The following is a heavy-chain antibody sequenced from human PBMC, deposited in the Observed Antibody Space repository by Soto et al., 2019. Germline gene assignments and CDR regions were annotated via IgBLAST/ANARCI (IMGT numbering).Heavy chain of an antibody. V-gene: IGHV4-39*01. CDR2: VYYNGDT. CDR1: GGSVSSGSFY. Sequence: SETLSLTCSVSGGSVSSGSFYWGWIRQPPGKGLEWIGNVYYNGDTSYKPSLKSRVTISVDTSENQFSLRLNYVTAADTAVYYCARVTRGIPKGIWSGYSRGGYLDYWGQGTLVTVSS. J-gene: IGHJ4*02. CDR3: ARVTRGIPKGIWSGYSRGGYLDY. D-gene: IGHD3-3*01.